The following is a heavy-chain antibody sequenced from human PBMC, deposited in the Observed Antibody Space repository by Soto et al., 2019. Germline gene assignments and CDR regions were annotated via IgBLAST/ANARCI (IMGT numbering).Heavy chain of an antibody. CDR1: GYTFTSYG. CDR2: ISAYNGNT. D-gene: IGHD1-26*01. Sequence: QVQLVQSGAEVKKPGASVKVSCKASGYTFTSYGISWVRQAPGQGLEWMGWISAYNGNTNYAQKLQGRGTMTTDTSTSTAYMELRSLRSDDTAVYYCARIVGAGYYYYYGMDVWGQGTTVTVSS. CDR3: ARIVGAGYYYYYGMDV. V-gene: IGHV1-18*04. J-gene: IGHJ6*02.